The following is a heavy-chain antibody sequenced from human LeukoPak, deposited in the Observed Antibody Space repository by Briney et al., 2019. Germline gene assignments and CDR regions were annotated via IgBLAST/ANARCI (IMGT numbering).Heavy chain of an antibody. J-gene: IGHJ3*02. D-gene: IGHD4-23*01. V-gene: IGHV1-69*04. Sequence: SVKVSCKASGGTFSSYAISWVRQAPGQGLEWMGRIILIFGIANYAQKFQGRVTITADKSTSTAYMELSSLRSEDTAVYYCARDPLPTVVTWGAFDIWGQGTMVTVSS. CDR3: ARDPLPTVVTWGAFDI. CDR1: GGTFSSYA. CDR2: IILIFGIA.